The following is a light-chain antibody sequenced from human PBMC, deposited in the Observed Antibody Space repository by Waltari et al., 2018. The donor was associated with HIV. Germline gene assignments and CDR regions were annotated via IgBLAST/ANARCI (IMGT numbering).Light chain of an antibody. CDR3: SSYTGINTLV. CDR1: SIDIGGYNY. J-gene: IGLJ2*01. V-gene: IGLV2-14*03. CDR2: DVT. Sequence: QSALTQPASVSGSPGQSITISCTGTSIDIGGYNYVFWYQQHPGKAPKLMIFDVTNRPSGVSNRFSGSKSGNTASLTISGLQAEDEADYYCSSYTGINTLVFGGGTKLTVL.